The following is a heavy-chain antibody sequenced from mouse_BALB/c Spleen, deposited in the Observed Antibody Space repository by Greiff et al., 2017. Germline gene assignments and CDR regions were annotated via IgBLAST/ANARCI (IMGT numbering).Heavy chain of an antibody. J-gene: IGHJ3*01. Sequence: EVHLVESGGGLVQPGESLKLSCESNEYEFPSHDMSWVRKTPEKRLELVAAINSDGGSTYYPDTMERRFIISRDNAKNTLYLQMSSLKSEDTAMYYCARDRDYRFAYWGQGTLVTVSA. CDR2: INSDGGST. D-gene: IGHD2-12*01. CDR1: EYEFPSHD. V-gene: IGHV5-2*01. CDR3: ARDRDYRFAY.